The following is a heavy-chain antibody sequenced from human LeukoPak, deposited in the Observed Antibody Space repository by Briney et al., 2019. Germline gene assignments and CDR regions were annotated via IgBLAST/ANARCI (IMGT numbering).Heavy chain of an antibody. CDR2: IYYSGST. Sequence: PSETLSLTCTVSCASFSSSTYYWGWVRQPPGKGLEWIVSIYYSGSTYYNPSLKSRVTMSVDTSKNQFSLKLSSVTAADTAVYYCARHAGGISATGTRPFDYWGQGTLVTVSS. CDR1: CASFSSSTYY. J-gene: IGHJ4*02. D-gene: IGHD6-13*01. CDR3: ARHAGGISATGTRPFDY. V-gene: IGHV4-39*01.